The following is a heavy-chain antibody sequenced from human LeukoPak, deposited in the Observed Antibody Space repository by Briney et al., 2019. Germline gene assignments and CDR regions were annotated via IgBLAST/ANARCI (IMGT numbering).Heavy chain of an antibody. CDR3: ARSYCSGTTCYLEYFDF. J-gene: IGHJ4*02. V-gene: IGHV4-30-2*02. D-gene: IGHD2-2*01. Sequence: SETLSLTCAVSGGSISSGGYSWSWIRQPPGKGLEWIGYIYHSGSTYYNPSLKSRVTISVDRSKNQFSLKLSSVTAADTALYYCARSYCSGTTCYLEYFDFWGRGTLVTVSS. CDR1: GGSISSGGYS. CDR2: IYHSGST.